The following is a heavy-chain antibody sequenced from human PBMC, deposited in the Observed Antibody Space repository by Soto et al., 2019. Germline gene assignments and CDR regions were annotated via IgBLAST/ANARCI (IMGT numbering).Heavy chain of an antibody. CDR2: IIPIFGTA. J-gene: IGHJ6*02. CDR1: GYTFTSYD. V-gene: IGHV1-69*13. CDR3: ARHPPAVYYYGMDV. Sequence: SVKVSCKASGYTFTSYDINWVRQATGQGLEWMGGIIPIFGTANYAQKFQGRVTITADESTSTAYMELSSLRSEDTAVYYCARHPPAVYYYGMDVWGQGTTVTVSS.